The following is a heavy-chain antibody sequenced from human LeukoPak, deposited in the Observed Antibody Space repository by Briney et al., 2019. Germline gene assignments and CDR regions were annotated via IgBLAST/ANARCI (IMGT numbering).Heavy chain of an antibody. CDR3: ARDSVGSLDY. CDR1: GFTFSSYA. CDR2: ISYDGSNK. Sequence: GGSLRLSCAASGFTFSSYAMHWVRQAPGKGLEWVAVISYDGSNKYYADSVKGRFTISRDNSKNTLYLQMNSLRAEDTAVYYCARDSVGSLDYWGQGTLVTVSS. D-gene: IGHD1-26*01. J-gene: IGHJ4*02. V-gene: IGHV3-30-3*01.